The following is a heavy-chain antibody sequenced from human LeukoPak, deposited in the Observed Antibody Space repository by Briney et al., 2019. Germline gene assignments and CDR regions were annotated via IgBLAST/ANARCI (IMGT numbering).Heavy chain of an antibody. CDR2: ISAYNGNT. D-gene: IGHD3-3*01. V-gene: IGHV1-18*01. CDR3: ARIGYYDFWSGYYIIGLFDY. Sequence: ASVKVSCKASGYTFTSYGISWVRQAPGQGLEWMGWISAYNGNTNYAQKLQGRVTMTTDTSTSTAYMELRSLRSDDTAVYYCARIGYYDFWSGYYIIGLFDYWGQGTLVTVSS. CDR1: GYTFTSYG. J-gene: IGHJ4*02.